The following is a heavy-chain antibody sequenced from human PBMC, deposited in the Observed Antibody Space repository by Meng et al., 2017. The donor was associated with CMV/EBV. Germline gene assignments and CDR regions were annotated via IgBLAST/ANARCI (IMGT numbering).Heavy chain of an antibody. V-gene: IGHV1-69*05. J-gene: IGHJ5*02. CDR1: GGTFSSYA. Sequence: SVKVSCKASGGTFSSYAISWVRQAPGQGLEWMGGIIPIFGTANYAQKFQGRVTITTDESTSTAYMELSSLRSEDTAVYYCAIQPIAAAGDWFDPWGQGTLVTVSS. CDR2: IIPIFGTA. CDR3: AIQPIAAAGDWFDP. D-gene: IGHD6-13*01.